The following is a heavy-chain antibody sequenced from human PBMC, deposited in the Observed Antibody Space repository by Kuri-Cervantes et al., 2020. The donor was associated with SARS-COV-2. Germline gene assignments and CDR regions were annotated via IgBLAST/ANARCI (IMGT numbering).Heavy chain of an antibody. CDR2: ISSSSSTI. CDR3: ARDLLNVWSGYYYYYGMDV. CDR1: GFTFSSYS. Sequence: GESLKISCAASGFTFSSYSMNWVRQAPGKGLEWVSYISSSSSTIYYADSVKGRFTISRDNGKNSLYLQMNSLRDEDTAVYYCARDLLNVWSGYYYYYGMDVWGQGTTVTVSS. D-gene: IGHD3-3*01. V-gene: IGHV3-48*02. J-gene: IGHJ6*02.